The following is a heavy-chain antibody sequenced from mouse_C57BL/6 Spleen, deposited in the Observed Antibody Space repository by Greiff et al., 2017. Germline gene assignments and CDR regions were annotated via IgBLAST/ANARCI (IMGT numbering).Heavy chain of an antibody. CDR3: ARRGSPGDY. V-gene: IGHV1-50*01. CDR2: IDPSDSYT. Sequence: QVQLQQPGAELVKPGASVKLSCKASGYTFTSYWMQWVKQRPGQGLEWIGEIDPSDSYTNYNQKFKGKATLTVEPSSSTAYMQLSSLTSEDAAVYYCARRGSPGDYWGQGTTLTVSS. CDR1: GYTFTSYW. J-gene: IGHJ2*01.